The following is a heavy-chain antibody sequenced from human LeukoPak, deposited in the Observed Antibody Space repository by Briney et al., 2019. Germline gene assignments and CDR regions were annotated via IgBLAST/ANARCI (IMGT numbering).Heavy chain of an antibody. D-gene: IGHD3-22*01. V-gene: IGHV4-38-2*01. CDR2: IYHSGST. Sequence: SETLSLTCAVSGYSISSGYCWGWIRQPPGKGLEWIGSIYHSGSTYYNPSLKSRVTISVDTSKNQFSLKLSSVTAAGTAVYYCARLVLARFYDSSGYFDYWGQGTLVTVSS. CDR1: GYSISSGYC. CDR3: ARLVLARFYDSSGYFDY. J-gene: IGHJ4*02.